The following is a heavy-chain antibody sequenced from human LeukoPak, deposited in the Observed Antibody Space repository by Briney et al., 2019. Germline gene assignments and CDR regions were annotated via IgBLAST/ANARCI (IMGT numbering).Heavy chain of an antibody. Sequence: GASVKVSCKASGYTFTGYYMHWVRQAPGQGLEWMGWINPNSGGTNYAQKFQGRVTMTRDTSISTAYMELSRLRSDDTAVYYCAREGGGYYYDSSGYYPLDYWGQGTLVTVSS. V-gene: IGHV1-2*02. CDR3: AREGGGYYYDSSGYYPLDY. D-gene: IGHD3-22*01. J-gene: IGHJ4*02. CDR2: INPNSGGT. CDR1: GYTFTGYY.